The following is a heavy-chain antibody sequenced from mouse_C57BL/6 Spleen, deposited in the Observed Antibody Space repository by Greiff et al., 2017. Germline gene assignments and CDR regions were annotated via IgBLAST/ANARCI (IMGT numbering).Heavy chain of an antibody. CDR3: ARWGDGGYYAMDY. CDR1: GYTFTSYD. D-gene: IGHD3-3*01. Sequence: VHLVESGPELVKPGASVKLSCKASGYTFTSYDINWVKQRPGQGLEWIGWIYPRDGSTKYNEKFKGKATLTVDTSSSTAYRELHSLTSEDSAVYFCARWGDGGYYAMDYWGQGTSVTVSS. CDR2: IYPRDGST. J-gene: IGHJ4*01. V-gene: IGHV1-85*01.